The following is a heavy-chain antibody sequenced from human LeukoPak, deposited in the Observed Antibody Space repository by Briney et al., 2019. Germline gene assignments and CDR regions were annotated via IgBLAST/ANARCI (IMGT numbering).Heavy chain of an antibody. Sequence: GSLRLSCAPSGFTLSNFHMNWVRQAPGKGLEWVSSISSTGSYIYYADSVKGRFTISRDNAKTSLYLQMNSLRAEDTAVYYCVRDTRGGVDFWSGYYGTFDYWGQGTLVTVSS. CDR2: ISSTGSYI. D-gene: IGHD3-3*01. CDR1: GFTLSNFH. CDR3: VRDTRGGVDFWSGYYGTFDY. J-gene: IGHJ4*02. V-gene: IGHV3-21*01.